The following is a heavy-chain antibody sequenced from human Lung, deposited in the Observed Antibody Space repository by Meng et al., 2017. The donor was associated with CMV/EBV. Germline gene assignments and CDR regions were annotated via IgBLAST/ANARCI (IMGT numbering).Heavy chain of an antibody. Sequence: GQRQGSGPGLVEPSQTLSLTCTVSVGSIITSDYYWSWLSQSPEKGLEWIGSIYYSGSTYYNPSLESRVTMSIDTSKNQFYLILSTMTAADTAMYFCSRRPADTVTTFRNWFDPWGQGTLVTVSS. J-gene: IGHJ5*02. V-gene: IGHV4-30-4*01. CDR3: SRRPADTVTTFRNWFDP. CDR1: VGSIITSDYY. D-gene: IGHD4-11*01. CDR2: IYYSGST.